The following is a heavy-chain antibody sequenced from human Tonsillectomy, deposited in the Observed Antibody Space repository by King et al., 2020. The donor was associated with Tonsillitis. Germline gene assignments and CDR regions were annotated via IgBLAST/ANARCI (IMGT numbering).Heavy chain of an antibody. J-gene: IGHJ4*02. V-gene: IGHV4-34*01. D-gene: IGHD4-23*01. CDR2: INHSGST. CDR1: GGSFSGYY. Sequence: VQLQQWGAGLLKPSETLSLTCAVYGGSFSGYYWSWIRQPPGKGLEWIGEINHSGSTNYNPSLKSRVTISVDTSKNQFSLKLSSVTAADTAVYYCASGPSRGRPRGAHLDGGNRGGRYYFDYWGQGTLVTVSS. CDR3: ASGPSRGRPRGAHLDGGNRGGRYYFDY.